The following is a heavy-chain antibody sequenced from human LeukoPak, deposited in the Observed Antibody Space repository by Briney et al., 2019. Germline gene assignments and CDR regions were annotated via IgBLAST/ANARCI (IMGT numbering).Heavy chain of an antibody. D-gene: IGHD6-19*01. Sequence: PGGSLRLSCAASGFTFSSYSMNWVRQAPRKGLEWVSSISSSSSCIYYADSVKGRFTISRDNAKNSLYLQMNSLRAEDTAVYYCAREGEKRRAVAVAGPFDYWGQGTLVTVSS. CDR3: AREGEKRRAVAVAGPFDY. CDR1: GFTFSSYS. V-gene: IGHV3-21*01. CDR2: ISSSSSCI. J-gene: IGHJ4*02.